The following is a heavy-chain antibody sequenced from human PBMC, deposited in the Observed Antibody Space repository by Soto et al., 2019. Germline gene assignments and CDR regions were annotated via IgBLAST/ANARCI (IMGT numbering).Heavy chain of an antibody. Sequence: SETLSLTCTVSGGSISIYYWSWIRQPAGKGLEWIGRIYTSGSTNYNPSLKSRVTMSVDTSKNQFSLKLSSVTAADTAVYYCARAADYYGSGSQGWFDPWGQGTLVTVSS. V-gene: IGHV4-4*07. CDR3: ARAADYYGSGSQGWFDP. CDR2: IYTSGST. J-gene: IGHJ5*02. CDR1: GGSISIYY. D-gene: IGHD3-10*01.